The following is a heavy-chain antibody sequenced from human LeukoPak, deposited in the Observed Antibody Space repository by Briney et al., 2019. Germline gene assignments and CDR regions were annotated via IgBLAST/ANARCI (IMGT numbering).Heavy chain of an antibody. CDR1: GGSISSYY. J-gene: IGHJ6*03. V-gene: IGHV4-59*01. CDR3: ARDYRYCSSTGCYNYYYTHV. D-gene: IGHD2-2*02. Sequence: SETLSLTCTVSGGSISSYYWSWIRQPPGKGLEWIGYIYYTGITNYNASLKSRVTISVDTSKNQFSLELTTVTAADTAVYYCARDYRYCSSTGCYNYYYTHVWGKGTTVTVSS. CDR2: IYYTGIT.